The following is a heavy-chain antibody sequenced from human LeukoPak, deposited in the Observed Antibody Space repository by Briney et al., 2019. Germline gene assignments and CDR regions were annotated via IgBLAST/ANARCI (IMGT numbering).Heavy chain of an antibody. CDR1: GFTFSSYG. Sequence: GGSLRLSCAASGFTFSSYGMHWVRQAPGKGLEWVAVIWYDGSNKYYADSVKGRFTISRDNSKNTLYLQMNSLRAEDTAVYYCARPDSNYYYYGMDVWGQGTTVTVSS. J-gene: IGHJ6*02. CDR3: ARPDSNYYYYGMDV. CDR2: IWYDGSNK. V-gene: IGHV3-33*08. D-gene: IGHD4-11*01.